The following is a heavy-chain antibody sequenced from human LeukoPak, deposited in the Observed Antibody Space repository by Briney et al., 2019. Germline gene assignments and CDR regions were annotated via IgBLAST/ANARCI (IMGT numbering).Heavy chain of an antibody. Sequence: RTGGSLRLSCAASGFTFSNYWMHWVRQDPGKGLVWVSFINPDGSTTNYADSVKGRFTISRDNAKNALYLQMNSLRAEDTAVYYCAKDLHYGSADYWGQRTLVTVSS. J-gene: IGHJ4*02. CDR2: INPDGSTT. CDR1: GFTFSNYW. V-gene: IGHV3-74*01. CDR3: AKDLHYGSADY. D-gene: IGHD3-10*01.